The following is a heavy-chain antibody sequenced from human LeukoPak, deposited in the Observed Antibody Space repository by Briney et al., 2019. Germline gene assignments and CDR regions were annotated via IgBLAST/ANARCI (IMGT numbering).Heavy chain of an antibody. CDR1: GFTFSSYW. CDR2: ISSSSTFI. Sequence: PGGSLRLSCAASGFTFSSYWMNWVRQAPGKGLEWVSSISSSSTFIYYADSLKGRLTISRDDAKNSLYLQMNSLRAEDSAIYYCTRGSYSGYDVNAFDIWGQGTLVTVSS. V-gene: IGHV3-21*01. CDR3: TRGSYSGYDVNAFDI. J-gene: IGHJ3*02. D-gene: IGHD5-12*01.